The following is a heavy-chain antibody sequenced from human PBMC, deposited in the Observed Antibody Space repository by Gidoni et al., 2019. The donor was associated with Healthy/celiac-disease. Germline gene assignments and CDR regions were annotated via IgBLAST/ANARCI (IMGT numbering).Heavy chain of an antibody. Sequence: EVQLVESGGGLVQPGGSLRLSCAASGFPFSRYSMNWVRQAPGEGLEWVSYISSSSSTIYYADSVKGRFTISRDNAKNSLYLQMNSLRAEDTAVYYCARPQSSSSSTYYYYGMDVWGQGTTVTVSS. J-gene: IGHJ6*02. CDR2: ISSSSSTI. CDR1: GFPFSRYS. V-gene: IGHV3-48*04. D-gene: IGHD6-13*01. CDR3: ARPQSSSSSTYYYYGMDV.